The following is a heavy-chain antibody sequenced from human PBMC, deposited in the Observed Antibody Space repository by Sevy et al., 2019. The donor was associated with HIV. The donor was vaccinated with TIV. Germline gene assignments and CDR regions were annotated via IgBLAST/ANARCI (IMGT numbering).Heavy chain of an antibody. CDR1: GGSFSGYY. Sequence: SETLSLTCAVYGGSFSGYYWSWIRQPPGKGLEWIGEINHSGSTNYNPSLKSRVTISVDTSKNQFSLKLSSVTAADTAVYYCASGSTIFGVVDRGGAYYGMDVWGQGTTVTVSS. V-gene: IGHV4-34*01. CDR2: INHSGST. J-gene: IGHJ6*02. CDR3: ASGSTIFGVVDRGGAYYGMDV. D-gene: IGHD3-3*01.